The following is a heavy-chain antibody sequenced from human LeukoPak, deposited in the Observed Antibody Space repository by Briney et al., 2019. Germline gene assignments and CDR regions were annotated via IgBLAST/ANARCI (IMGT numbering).Heavy chain of an antibody. CDR1: GDTFSSYA. Sequence: GASVKVSCNASGDTFSSYAISWVRQAPGQGLEWMGGVIPIFGTATYAQKFQGRVTITTDESTSTAYMELSSLRSEDTAVYYCAVEWLTFDYWGQGTLVTVSS. J-gene: IGHJ4*02. V-gene: IGHV1-69*05. CDR3: AVEWLTFDY. D-gene: IGHD3-3*01. CDR2: VIPIFGTA.